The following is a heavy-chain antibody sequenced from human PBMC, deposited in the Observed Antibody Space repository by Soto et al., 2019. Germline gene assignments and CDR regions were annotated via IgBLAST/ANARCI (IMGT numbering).Heavy chain of an antibody. Sequence: ASVKVSCKASGYTFTSYGISWVRQAPGQGLEWMGWISAYNGNTKYAQKLQGRVTMTPDTSTSTAYMELRSLRSDDTSVYYCARDPRSYYDILTGYYDYWGQGTLVTVSS. CDR2: ISAYNGNT. CDR1: GYTFTSYG. CDR3: ARDPRSYYDILTGYYDY. D-gene: IGHD3-9*01. J-gene: IGHJ4*02. V-gene: IGHV1-18*01.